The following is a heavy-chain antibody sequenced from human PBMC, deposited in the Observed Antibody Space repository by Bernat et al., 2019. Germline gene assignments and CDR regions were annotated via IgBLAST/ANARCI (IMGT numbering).Heavy chain of an antibody. CDR2: SRNKANSYTT. J-gene: IGHJ4*02. Sequence: GGWGGGVVQGGGARRLSCGASGFTRSDYDMDWVRQAPGKGLEWVGRSRNKANSYTTEYAASVKGRFTISRDDSKSSLFLQMNSLKTEDTAVYYCARGARSFDYWGQGALVTVSS. CDR1: GFTRSDYD. CDR3: ARGARSFDY. V-gene: IGHV3-72*01.